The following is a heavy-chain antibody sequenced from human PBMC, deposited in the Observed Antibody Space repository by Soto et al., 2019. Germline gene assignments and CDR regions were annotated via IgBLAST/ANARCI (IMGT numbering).Heavy chain of an antibody. CDR2: ISGSGGST. V-gene: IGHV3-23*01. D-gene: IGHD1-26*01. J-gene: IGHJ4*02. CDR3: ARDGVGATTFFGCLDD. CDR1: GFTFSSYA. Sequence: GGSLRLSCAASGFTFSSYAMSWVRQAPGKGLEWVSAISGSGGSTYYADSVKGRFTISRDNSKDMLYLQMNSLRAEDTAVYYCARDGVGATTFFGCLDDWGQGTLVTVSS.